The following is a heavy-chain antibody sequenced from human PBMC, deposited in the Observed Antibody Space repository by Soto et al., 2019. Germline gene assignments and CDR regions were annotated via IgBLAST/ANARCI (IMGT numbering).Heavy chain of an antibody. V-gene: IGHV1-69*13. CDR2: IIPIFGTA. J-gene: IGHJ6*02. D-gene: IGHD3-10*01. CDR3: ARAPTMVRGVKGCYYGMDV. Sequence: SVKVSCKASGGTFSSYAISWVRQAPGQGLEWMGGIIPIFGTANYAQKFQGRVTITADESTSTAYMELSSLRSEDTAVYYCARAPTMVRGVKGCYYGMDVWGQGTTVTVSS. CDR1: GGTFSSYA.